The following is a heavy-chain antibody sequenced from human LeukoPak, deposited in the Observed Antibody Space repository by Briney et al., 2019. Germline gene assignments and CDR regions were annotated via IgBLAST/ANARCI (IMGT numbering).Heavy chain of an antibody. CDR3: ARELWGSETNPNYYYMDV. CDR1: GGTFGSYA. J-gene: IGHJ6*03. V-gene: IGHV1-69*01. Sequence: GSSVKVSCKASGGTFGSYAISWVRQAPGQGLEWMGGIIPIFGTANYAQKFQGRVTITADESTSTAYMELSSLRSEDTAVYYCARELWGSETNPNYYYMDVWGKGTTVTVSS. CDR2: IIPIFGTA. D-gene: IGHD7-27*01.